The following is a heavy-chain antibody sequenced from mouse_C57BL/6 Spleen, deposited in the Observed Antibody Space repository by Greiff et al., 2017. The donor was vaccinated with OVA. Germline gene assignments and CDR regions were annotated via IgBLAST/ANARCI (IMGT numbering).Heavy chain of an antibody. J-gene: IGHJ1*03. Sequence: VQLKESGPGLVKPSQSLSLTCSVTGYSITSDYYWNWIRQFPGNKLEWMGYISYDGSNNYNPSLKNRISITRDTSKNQFFLKLNSVTTEDTATYYCARGWLLPYWYFDVWGTGTTVTVSS. D-gene: IGHD2-3*01. CDR3: ARGWLLPYWYFDV. CDR1: GYSITSDYY. V-gene: IGHV3-6*01. CDR2: ISYDGSN.